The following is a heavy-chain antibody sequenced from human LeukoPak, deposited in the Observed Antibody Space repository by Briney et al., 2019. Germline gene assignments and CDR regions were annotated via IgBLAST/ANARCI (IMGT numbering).Heavy chain of an antibody. J-gene: IGHJ6*02. V-gene: IGHV1-69*13. CDR1: GGTFSSYA. CDR3: ARAPLYCSSTSCYAWNYYYYGMDV. CDR2: IIPIFGTA. Sequence: ASVKVSCKASGGTFSSYAISWVRQAPGQGLEWMGGIIPIFGTANYAQKFQGRVTITADESTSTAYMELSSLRSEDTAVYYCARAPLYCSSTSCYAWNYYYYGMDVRGQGTTVTVSS. D-gene: IGHD2-2*01.